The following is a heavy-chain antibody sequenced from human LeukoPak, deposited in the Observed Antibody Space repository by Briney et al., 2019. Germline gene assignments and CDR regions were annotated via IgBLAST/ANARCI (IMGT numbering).Heavy chain of an antibody. J-gene: IGHJ4*02. Sequence: ASVKVSCKASGYIFTSYYMHWLRQAPGQGLEWVGLINPTGGSTTYAQNFQGRVTMTRDTSTTTVYMEVSSLRSEDTAVYYCARAGYDSSGYYSYSGQGTLVTVSP. V-gene: IGHV1-46*01. D-gene: IGHD3-22*01. CDR2: INPTGGST. CDR1: GYIFTSYY. CDR3: ARAGYDSSGYYSY.